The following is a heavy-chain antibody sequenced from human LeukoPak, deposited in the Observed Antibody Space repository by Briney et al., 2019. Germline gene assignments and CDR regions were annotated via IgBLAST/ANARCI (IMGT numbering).Heavy chain of an antibody. D-gene: IGHD1-26*01. V-gene: IGHV5-51*01. CDR2: IHPGDSDA. J-gene: IGHJ2*01. CDR1: GYTFTSYW. CDR3: ARVSGTYYSYFDL. Sequence: ASVKISCKSSGYTFTSYWIGWVRQMPGRGLEWMGIIHPGDSDARYSPSFEGQVTFSVDKSISTAYVQWSSLKASDSAMYYCARVSGTYYSYFDLWGRGTLVTVTS.